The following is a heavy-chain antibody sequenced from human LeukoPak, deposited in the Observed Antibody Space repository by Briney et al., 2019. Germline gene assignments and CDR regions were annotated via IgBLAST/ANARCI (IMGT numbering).Heavy chain of an antibody. CDR1: GFTFTDAW. D-gene: IGHD6-13*01. Sequence: GSLRLSCAASGFTFTDAWMSWVRQPPGKGLEWIGEIYHSGSTNYNPSLKSRVTISVDKSKNQFSLKLSSVTAADTAVYYCARVTTGYSSSWYNLYWGQGTLVTVSS. J-gene: IGHJ4*02. CDR3: ARVTTGYSSSWYNLY. V-gene: IGHV4-4*02. CDR2: IYHSGST.